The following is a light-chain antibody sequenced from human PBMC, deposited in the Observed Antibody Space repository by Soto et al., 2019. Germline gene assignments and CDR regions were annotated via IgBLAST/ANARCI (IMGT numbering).Light chain of an antibody. CDR2: GAS. J-gene: IGKJ1*01. V-gene: IGKV3-15*01. Sequence: ETVMTQSPATLSVSPGERATLSCRASQSVNSNLAWYQQKPGQAPRLLFYGASTRVTGIPARFSGSGSGTEFTLTISSLQSEDFAVYYCQQYNSWPLTFGQGTKVDIK. CDR1: QSVNSN. CDR3: QQYNSWPLT.